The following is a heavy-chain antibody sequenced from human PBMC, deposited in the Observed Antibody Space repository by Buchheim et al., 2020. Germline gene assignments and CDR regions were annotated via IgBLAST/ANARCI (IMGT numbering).Heavy chain of an antibody. J-gene: IGHJ4*02. D-gene: IGHD4-17*01. V-gene: IGHV4-59*01. CDR3: ARGTVTTDY. Sequence: QVQLQESGPGLVKPSETLSLTCTVSGGSISSYYWSWIRQPPGKGLDWIGYIYYSGSTNYNPSLKSRVTISVDTSKNQFSLKLSSVTAADTAVYYCARGTVTTDYWGQGTL. CDR1: GGSISSYY. CDR2: IYYSGST.